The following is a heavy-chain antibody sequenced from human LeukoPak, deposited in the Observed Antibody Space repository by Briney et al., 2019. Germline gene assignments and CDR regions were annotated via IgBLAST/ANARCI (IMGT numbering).Heavy chain of an antibody. Sequence: PGGSLRLSCAASGFTFSSYAMSWVRQAPGKGLEGVSAISGSGGSTYYADSVKGRFTISRDNSKNTLYLQMNSLRAEDTAVYYCAKGEPRISSGWYNYWGQGTLVTVSS. CDR2: ISGSGGST. CDR3: AKGEPRISSGWYNY. D-gene: IGHD6-19*01. V-gene: IGHV3-23*01. J-gene: IGHJ4*02. CDR1: GFTFSSYA.